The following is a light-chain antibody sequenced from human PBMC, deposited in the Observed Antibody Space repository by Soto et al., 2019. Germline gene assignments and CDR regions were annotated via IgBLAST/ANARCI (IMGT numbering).Light chain of an antibody. Sequence: DIQMTQSPSSLSASVGDRVTITCRASQGISNYLAWYQQKPGKVPKRLIYAASTLQSVVPSRFSGSGSGTDFNLTISSLQPEDVETYYCQKYKSAPFTFGPGTKVDIK. V-gene: IGKV1-27*01. CDR1: QGISNY. J-gene: IGKJ3*01. CDR2: AAS. CDR3: QKYKSAPFT.